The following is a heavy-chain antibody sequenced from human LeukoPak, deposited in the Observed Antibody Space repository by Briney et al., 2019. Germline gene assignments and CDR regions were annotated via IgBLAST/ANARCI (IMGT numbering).Heavy chain of an antibody. Sequence: PGGSLRLSCAASGFTFSSYGMGWVRQAPGKGLEWVSAISGSGGSTYYADSVKGRFTISRDNAKNSLYLQMNSLRAEDTAVYYCARLSVDTAMDSMDVWGKGTTVTVSS. CDR3: ARLSVDTAMDSMDV. D-gene: IGHD5-18*01. CDR1: GFTFSSYG. V-gene: IGHV3-23*01. CDR2: ISGSGGST. J-gene: IGHJ6*03.